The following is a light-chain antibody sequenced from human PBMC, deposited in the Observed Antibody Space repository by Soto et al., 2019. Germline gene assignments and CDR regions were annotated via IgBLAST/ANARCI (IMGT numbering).Light chain of an antibody. CDR2: KAS. V-gene: IGKV1-5*03. CDR3: QQYSSYPYT. J-gene: IGKJ2*01. Sequence: DIQMTQSPSTLSASVGDRVTITCRASQSINSWLAWYQQKPGKAPKLLIYKASSLASGVPSRFSGSASGTEFTPTISSLQPDDFAAYYCQQYSSYPYTFGQEPKLEIK. CDR1: QSINSW.